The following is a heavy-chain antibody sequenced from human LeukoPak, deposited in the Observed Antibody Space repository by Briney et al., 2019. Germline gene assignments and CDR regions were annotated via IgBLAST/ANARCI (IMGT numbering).Heavy chain of an antibody. CDR1: GFTFSSYW. J-gene: IGHJ4*02. Sequence: GGSLRLSCAASGFTFSSYWMHWVRQAPGKGLEWVSSIGGSSGNTYYADSVKGRFTISRDNSKNTLSLQMNSLRADDTAVYYCVKDAAGYSSGWIFDYWGQGTLVTVSS. CDR2: IGGSSGNT. CDR3: VKDAAGYSSGWIFDY. D-gene: IGHD6-19*01. V-gene: IGHV3-23*01.